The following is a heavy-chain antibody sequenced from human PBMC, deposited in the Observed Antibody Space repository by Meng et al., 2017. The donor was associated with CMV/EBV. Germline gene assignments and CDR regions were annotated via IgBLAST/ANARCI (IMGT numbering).Heavy chain of an antibody. Sequence: FSFSSYAMHWVRQAPGKGLEWVAVISYHGSEKYYADSVRGRFTISRDNSKNTLYLQMNSLRDEDTAVYYCAKVAYDWGNSPQNWLDPWGQGTLVTVSS. CDR3: AKVAYDWGNSPQNWLDP. CDR2: ISYHGSEK. V-gene: IGHV3-30-3*02. CDR1: FSFSSYA. D-gene: IGHD3-10*02. J-gene: IGHJ5*02.